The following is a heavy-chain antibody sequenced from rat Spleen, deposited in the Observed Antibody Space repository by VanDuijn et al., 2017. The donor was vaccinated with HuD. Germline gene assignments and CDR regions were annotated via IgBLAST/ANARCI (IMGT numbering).Heavy chain of an antibody. CDR3: ARSAILRIVRDVMDA. Sequence: EVQLQESGPGLVKPSQSLSLTCSVTGFSITNTYRWNWIRKFPGNKLEWMGYIDSAGSTNYNPSLKSRSSITRDTSKNQFFLQVNSVTTEDTATYYCARSAILRIVRDVMDAWGQGTSVTVSS. CDR1: GFSITNTYR. CDR2: IDSAGST. V-gene: IGHV3-3*01. J-gene: IGHJ4*01. D-gene: IGHD1-6*01.